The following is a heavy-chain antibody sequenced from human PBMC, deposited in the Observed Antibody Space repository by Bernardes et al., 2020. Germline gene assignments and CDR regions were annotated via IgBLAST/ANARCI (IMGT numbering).Heavy chain of an antibody. Sequence: GGSLRLSRAASGFTFSSYAMSWVRQAPGKGLEWVSVISGSGGDTYYADFVKGRFTISRDNSKNTLYLQMNSLRAEDTAVYYCATVRGSGNYESFDYWGQGTLVIVSS. V-gene: IGHV3-23*01. D-gene: IGHD3-10*01. CDR2: ISGSGGDT. CDR3: ATVRGSGNYESFDY. CDR1: GFTFSSYA. J-gene: IGHJ4*02.